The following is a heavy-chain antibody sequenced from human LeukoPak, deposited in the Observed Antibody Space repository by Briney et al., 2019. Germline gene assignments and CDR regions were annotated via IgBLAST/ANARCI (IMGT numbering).Heavy chain of an antibody. D-gene: IGHD2-2*01. CDR1: GFIFSSDS. J-gene: IGHJ6*02. CDR2: ISGSGGST. Sequence: GGSLRLSCATSGFIFSSDSMIWVRQAPGKGLEWVSAISGSGGSTYYADSVKGRFTISRDNSKNTLYLQMNSLRAEDTAVYYCAKDLRVCSSTSCYYYYGMDVWGQGTTVTVSS. V-gene: IGHV3-23*01. CDR3: AKDLRVCSSTSCYYYYGMDV.